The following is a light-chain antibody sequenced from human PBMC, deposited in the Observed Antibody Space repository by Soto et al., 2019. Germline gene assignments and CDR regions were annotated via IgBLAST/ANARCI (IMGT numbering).Light chain of an antibody. Sequence: QSVLTQPPSASGTPGQRVTISCSGSSSNIGINAVNWYQQLPGTAPKLLMYDNKQRPSGVPDRVSGSKSGTSASLAISGLQSDDEADYYCASWDDSLNGLLFGTGTKLTVL. CDR1: SSNIGINA. V-gene: IGLV1-44*01. CDR3: ASWDDSLNGLL. J-gene: IGLJ1*01. CDR2: DNK.